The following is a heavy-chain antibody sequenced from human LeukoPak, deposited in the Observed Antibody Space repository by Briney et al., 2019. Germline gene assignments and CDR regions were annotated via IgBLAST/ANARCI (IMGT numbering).Heavy chain of an antibody. CDR3: ASVFDS. Sequence: GGSLRLSCAASGWMQWGRQAPGKGLVWVSGINHDGTGTYYADSVKGRFTISRDNAKNTLYLQMNSLSADDTAVYYCASVFDSWGQGFLVTVSS. V-gene: IGHV3-74*01. CDR1: GW. CDR2: INHDGTGT. J-gene: IGHJ4*02.